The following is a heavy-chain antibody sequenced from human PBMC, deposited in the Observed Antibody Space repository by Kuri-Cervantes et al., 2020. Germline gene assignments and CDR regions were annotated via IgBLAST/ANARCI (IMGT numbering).Heavy chain of an antibody. CDR1: GFNFNYYA. CDR2: ITGRGDST. CDR3: AKEAWYSSGWYLNY. J-gene: IGHJ4*02. Sequence: GGSLRLSCAASGFNFNYYAMNWVRQAPGKGLQCVSSITGRGDSTYYSDSVKGRFTISRDNSKNTVYLQMNSLRAEDTAVYYCAKEAWYSSGWYLNYWGQGTLVTVSS. D-gene: IGHD6-19*01. V-gene: IGHV3-23*01.